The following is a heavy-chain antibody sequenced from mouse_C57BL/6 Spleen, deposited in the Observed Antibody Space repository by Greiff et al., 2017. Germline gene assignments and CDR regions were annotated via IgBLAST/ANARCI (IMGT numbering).Heavy chain of an antibody. CDR3: TRPFYDYDGAMDY. CDR1: GFNIKDDY. CDR2: IDPENGDT. V-gene: IGHV14-4*01. D-gene: IGHD2-4*01. Sequence: VQLKQSGAELVRPGASVKLSCTASGFNIKDDYMHWVKQRPEQGLEWIGWIDPENGDTEYASKFQGKATITADTSSKTAYLQLSSLTSEDTAVYYCTRPFYDYDGAMDYWGQGTSVTVSS. J-gene: IGHJ4*01.